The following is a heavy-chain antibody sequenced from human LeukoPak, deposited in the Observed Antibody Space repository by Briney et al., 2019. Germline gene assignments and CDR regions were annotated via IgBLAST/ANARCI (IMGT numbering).Heavy chain of an antibody. CDR1: GFTVSSNY. CDR2: IYSGGST. V-gene: IGHV3-66*02. Sequence: PGGSLRLSCAPSGFTVSSNYMSWVRQAPGKGLEWVSVIYSGGSTYYADSVKGRFTISRDNSKNTLYLQMNSLRAEDTAVYYCAREDYSNPGDYWGQGTLVTVSS. D-gene: IGHD4-11*01. CDR3: AREDYSNPGDY. J-gene: IGHJ4*02.